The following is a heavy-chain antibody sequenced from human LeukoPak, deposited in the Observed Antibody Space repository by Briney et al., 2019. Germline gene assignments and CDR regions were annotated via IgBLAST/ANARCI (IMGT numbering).Heavy chain of an antibody. J-gene: IGHJ5*01. V-gene: IGHV3-74*01. CDR2: INGNGRNI. CDR1: GFTFSSYW. CDR3: ARDLSYEGQLWFVDWFGY. D-gene: IGHD5-18*01. Sequence: GGSLRLSCVASGFTFSSYWMHWVRQDPRKGLVWVSRINGNGRNINYADSVRGRFTISRDNAKNTLYLQMNSLRAEDTAVYYCARDLSYEGQLWFVDWFGYWGQGTLVTVSS.